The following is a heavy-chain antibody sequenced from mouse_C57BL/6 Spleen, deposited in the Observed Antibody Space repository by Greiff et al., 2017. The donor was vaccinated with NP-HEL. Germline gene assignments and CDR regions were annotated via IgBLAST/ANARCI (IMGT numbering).Heavy chain of an antibody. Sequence: VKLEESGPGLVAPSQSLSITCTVSGFSLTSYGVSWVRQPPGKGLEWLGVIWGDGSTNDHSALISRMSISNDNSKSQVCSKLNSLQTDDTATYYGAAHYDYDLWCAYWGQGTLVTVSA. J-gene: IGHJ3*01. D-gene: IGHD2-4*01. CDR2: IWGDGST. CDR3: AAHYDYDLWCAY. V-gene: IGHV2-3*01. CDR1: GFSLTSYG.